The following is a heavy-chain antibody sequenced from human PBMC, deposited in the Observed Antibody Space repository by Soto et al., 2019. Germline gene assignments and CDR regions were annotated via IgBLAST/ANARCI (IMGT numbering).Heavy chain of an antibody. Sequence: QLQLQESGSGLVKPSQTLSLTCAVSGGSISSGGYSWSWIRQPPGKGLEWIGYIYHSGSTYYNPSLKSRVTISVDRSKNQFYLKLSAVTAAATAVYYCARGLTYYYDSSGYGGAYYFDYWGQGTLVTVSS. CDR1: GGSISSGGYS. J-gene: IGHJ4*02. CDR2: IYHSGST. V-gene: IGHV4-30-2*01. D-gene: IGHD3-22*01. CDR3: ARGLTYYYDSSGYGGAYYFDY.